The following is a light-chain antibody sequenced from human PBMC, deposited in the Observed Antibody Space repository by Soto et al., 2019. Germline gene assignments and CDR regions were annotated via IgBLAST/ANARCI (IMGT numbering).Light chain of an antibody. Sequence: DIQMTQSPSTLSASVGDRVTITCRASQSISSWLAWYQQKPGKAPKLLIYDASSLESGVPSRFSDSGSGTEFTLTISSLQPDDFATYYCQQYNSYSGYTFGQGTKVDIK. V-gene: IGKV1-5*01. CDR1: QSISSW. CDR2: DAS. J-gene: IGKJ2*01. CDR3: QQYNSYSGYT.